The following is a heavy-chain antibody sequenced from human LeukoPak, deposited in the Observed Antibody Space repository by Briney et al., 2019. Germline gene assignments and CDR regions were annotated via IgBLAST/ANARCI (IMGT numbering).Heavy chain of an antibody. CDR3: AIKAYGMDV. V-gene: IGHV3-7*03. CDR2: IKQDGSEK. CDR1: GFTFSNYW. J-gene: IGHJ6*03. Sequence: PGGSLRLSCAASGFTFSNYWMSWVRQAPGKGLEWVANIKQDGSEKYYVDSVKGRFTISRDDAKNSLYLQMNSLRAEDTAFYYCAIKAYGMDVWVKGTTVTVSS. D-gene: IGHD2-8*01.